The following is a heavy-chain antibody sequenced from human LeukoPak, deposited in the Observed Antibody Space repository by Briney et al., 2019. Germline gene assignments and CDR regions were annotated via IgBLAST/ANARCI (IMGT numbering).Heavy chain of an antibody. V-gene: IGHV3-11*04. Sequence: GGSLRLSCAASGFTFSDYYMSWIRQAPGQGLEWVSYISSSGSNIYYADSVKGRFTISRDNAKNSLYLQMNSLRAEDTAVYYCARRIAAAGLYFDYWGQGTLVTVSS. J-gene: IGHJ4*02. CDR1: GFTFSDYY. D-gene: IGHD6-13*01. CDR3: ARRIAAAGLYFDY. CDR2: ISSSGSNI.